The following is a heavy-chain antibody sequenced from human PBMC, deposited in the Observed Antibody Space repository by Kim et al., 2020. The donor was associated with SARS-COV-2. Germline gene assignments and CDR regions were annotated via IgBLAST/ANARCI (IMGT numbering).Heavy chain of an antibody. D-gene: IGHD2-2*01. CDR3: AKDLQPPPSKVVPAAFSPSAFDI. CDR1: GFTFDDYA. Sequence: GGSLRLSCAASGFTFDDYAMHWVRQAPGKGLEWVSLISGDGGSTYYADSVKGRFTISRDNNKNSLYLQMNSLRTEDTALYYCAKDLQPPPSKVVPAAFSPSAFDIWGQGTMVTVSS. J-gene: IGHJ3*02. CDR2: ISGDGGST. V-gene: IGHV3-43*02.